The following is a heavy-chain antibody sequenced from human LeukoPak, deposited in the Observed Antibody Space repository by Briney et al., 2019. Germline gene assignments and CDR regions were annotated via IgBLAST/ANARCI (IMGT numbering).Heavy chain of an antibody. D-gene: IGHD6-13*01. CDR2: ISGSGGST. CDR3: AKGAGDSSSWYAIFDY. V-gene: IGHV3-23*01. CDR1: GFTFSSYA. J-gene: IGHJ4*02. Sequence: GGSLRLSCAASGFTFSSYAMSWVRQAPGKGLEWVSAISGSGGSTYYADSVKGRFTISRDSSKNTLYLQMNSLRAEDTAVYYCAKGAGDSSSWYAIFDYWGQGTLVTVSS.